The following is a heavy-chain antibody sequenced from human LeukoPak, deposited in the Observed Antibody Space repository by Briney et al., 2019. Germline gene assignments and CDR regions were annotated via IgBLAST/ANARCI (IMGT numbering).Heavy chain of an antibody. CDR1: GFTFSAAP. Sequence: GGSLRLSCAASGFTFSAAPMIWVRQVSGKGLEWVSVIYGNGREIHYADSVKGRFTISRDNSKNTLYLQMNSLRAEDTAVYYCAILEAYGDGSKIDYWGQGTLVTVSS. D-gene: IGHD4-17*01. CDR2: IYGNGREI. CDR3: AILEAYGDGSKIDY. V-gene: IGHV3-23*01. J-gene: IGHJ4*02.